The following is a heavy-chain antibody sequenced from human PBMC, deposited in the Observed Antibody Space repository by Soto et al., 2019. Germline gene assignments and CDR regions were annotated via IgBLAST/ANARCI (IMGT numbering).Heavy chain of an antibody. CDR3: AKDQLEQWLVQWGNWFDY. CDR2: ISGSGGST. CDR1: GFTFSSYA. J-gene: IGHJ5*01. D-gene: IGHD6-19*01. V-gene: IGHV3-23*01. Sequence: GGSLRLSCAASGFTFSSYAMSWVRQAPGKGLEWVSAISGSGGSTYYADSVKGRFTISRDNSKNTLYLQMNSLRAEDTAVYYCAKDQLEQWLVQWGNWFDYWGQVTLVTVS.